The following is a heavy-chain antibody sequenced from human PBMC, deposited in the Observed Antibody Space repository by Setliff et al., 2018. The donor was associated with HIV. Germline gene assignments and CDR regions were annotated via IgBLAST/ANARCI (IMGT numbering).Heavy chain of an antibody. CDR3: ARDRRAYTLHYYYYYMNV. V-gene: IGHV1-18*01. Sequence: GASVKVSCKASGYSFTNLGLNWVRQAPGQGLEWMGWISVYNGHTNFAQKLQDRVTMTTDTSTSTAYMELRSLRSDDTAAYYCARDRRAYTLHYYYYYMNVWGKGTTVTVS. J-gene: IGHJ6*03. CDR2: ISVYNGHT. CDR1: GYSFTNLG. D-gene: IGHD1-20*01.